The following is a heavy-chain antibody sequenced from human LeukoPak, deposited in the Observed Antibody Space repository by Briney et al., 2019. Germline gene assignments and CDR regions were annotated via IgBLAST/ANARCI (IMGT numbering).Heavy chain of an antibody. Sequence: GGSLRLSCAASGFTFSSYGMSWVRQAPGKGLEWVSAISGSGGSTYYADSVKGRFTISRDNSKNTLYLQMNSLRAEDTAVYYCAKGSYGYTGFDYWGQETLVTVSS. CDR2: ISGSGGST. CDR1: GFTFSSYG. CDR3: AKGSYGYTGFDY. V-gene: IGHV3-23*01. D-gene: IGHD5-18*01. J-gene: IGHJ4*02.